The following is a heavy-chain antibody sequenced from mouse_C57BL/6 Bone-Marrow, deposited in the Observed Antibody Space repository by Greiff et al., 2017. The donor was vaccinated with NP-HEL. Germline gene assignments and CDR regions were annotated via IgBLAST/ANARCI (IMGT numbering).Heavy chain of an antibody. Sequence: EVKLQQSGPVLVKPGASVKMSCKASGYTFTDYYMNWVKQSHGKSLEWIGVINPYNGGTSYNQKFKGKATLTVDKSSSTAYMELNSLTSEDSAVYYCADGYCPAWFAYWGQGTLVTVSA. CDR1: GYTFTDYY. CDR2: INPYNGGT. V-gene: IGHV1-19*01. D-gene: IGHD2-3*01. CDR3: ADGYCPAWFAY. J-gene: IGHJ3*01.